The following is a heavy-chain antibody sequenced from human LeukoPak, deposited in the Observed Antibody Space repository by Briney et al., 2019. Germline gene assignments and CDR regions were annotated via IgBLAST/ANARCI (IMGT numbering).Heavy chain of an antibody. D-gene: IGHD6-13*01. J-gene: IGHJ4*02. CDR1: GFTFSSYA. Sequence: GGSLRLSCAASGFTFSSYAMSWVRQAPGRGLEWVSAISGSGGSTYYADSVKGRFTISRDNSKNTLYLQMNSLRAEDTAVYYCAKDGLYSSSWHDYWGQGTLVTVSS. CDR3: AKDGLYSSSWHDY. CDR2: ISGSGGST. V-gene: IGHV3-23*01.